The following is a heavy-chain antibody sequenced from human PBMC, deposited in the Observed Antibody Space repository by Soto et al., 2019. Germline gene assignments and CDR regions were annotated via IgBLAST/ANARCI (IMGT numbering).Heavy chain of an antibody. CDR3: ARDRRDLLWFGEVRDY. CDR1: GYTFTSYG. D-gene: IGHD3-10*01. J-gene: IGHJ4*02. Sequence: ASVKVSCKASGYTFTSYGISWVRQAPGQGLEWMGWISAYNGNTNYAQKLQGRVTMTTDTSTSTAYMELRSLRSDDTAVYYCARDRRDLLWFGEVRDYWGQGTLVTVSS. CDR2: ISAYNGNT. V-gene: IGHV1-18*01.